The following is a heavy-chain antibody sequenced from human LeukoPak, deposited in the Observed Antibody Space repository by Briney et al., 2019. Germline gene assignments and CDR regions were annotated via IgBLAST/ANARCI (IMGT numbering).Heavy chain of an antibody. CDR3: ARQNDYTNPVVWFDS. J-gene: IGHJ5*01. Sequence: SETLSLTCTVSGGSISSHTYYWGWIRQPPGKGLEWIGSIYYRGSTIYNPSLKSRVTISVDTSKNQFSLKVRSVTAADTAVYYCARQNDYTNPVVWFDSWGQGTLVTVSS. CDR2: IYYRGST. CDR1: GGSISSHTYY. V-gene: IGHV4-39*01. D-gene: IGHD4-11*01.